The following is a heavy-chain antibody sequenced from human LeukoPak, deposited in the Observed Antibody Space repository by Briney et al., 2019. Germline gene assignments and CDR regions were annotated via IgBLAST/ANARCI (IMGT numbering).Heavy chain of an antibody. CDR1: GGSISSYY. V-gene: IGHV4-59*01. CDR3: ARSAYYYDSSGYYANDY. J-gene: IGHJ4*02. CDR2: IYYSGST. Sequence: SETLSLTCTVSGGSISSYYWSWIRQPPGKGLEWIGYIYYSGSTNYNTSLKSRVTISVDTSKNQFSLKLSSVTAADTAVYYCARSAYYYDSSGYYANDYWGQGTLVTVSS. D-gene: IGHD3-22*01.